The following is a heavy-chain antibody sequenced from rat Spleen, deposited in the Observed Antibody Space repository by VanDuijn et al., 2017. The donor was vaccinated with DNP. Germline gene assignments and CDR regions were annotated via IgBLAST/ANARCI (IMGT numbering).Heavy chain of an antibody. Sequence: EVQLVESGGGLVQPGGSLKLSCAASGFTFSDYYMAWVRQAPTKGLEWVAYTNYNGGSTYNGDSVKGRFTISRDNAKSTPYLQMNSLITADMGXXYXXXHVXXXRVXXXWGQGVXXTV. J-gene: IGHJ2*01. D-gene: IGHD1-4*01. V-gene: IGHV5-22*01. CDR3: XXHVXXXRVXXX. CDR2: TNYNGGST. CDR1: GFTFSDYY.